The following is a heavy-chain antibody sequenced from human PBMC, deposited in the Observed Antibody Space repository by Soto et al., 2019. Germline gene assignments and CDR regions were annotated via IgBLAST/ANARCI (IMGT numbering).Heavy chain of an antibody. CDR2: ISAYNGNT. D-gene: IGHD3-22*01. CDR3: ARTDNYYESSGYLNWLDP. V-gene: IGHV1-18*04. Sequence: QVQLVQSGAEVKKPGASVKVSCKASGHIITTHGISWVRQAPGQGLEWMGWISAYNGNTNYAQKFQGRVTMTTDTSTTTAYMELRSLRSDDTAVYYGARTDNYYESSGYLNWLDPWGQGTLVTVSS. CDR1: GHIITTHG. J-gene: IGHJ5*02.